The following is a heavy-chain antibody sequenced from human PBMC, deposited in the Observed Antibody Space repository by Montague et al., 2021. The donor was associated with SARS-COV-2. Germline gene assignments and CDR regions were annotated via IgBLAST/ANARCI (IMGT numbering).Heavy chain of an antibody. CDR2: INHSGST. D-gene: IGHD4-17*01. J-gene: IGHJ6*02. Sequence: SETLSLTCAVYGGSFSGYYWSWIRQPPGKGLEWIGEINHSGSTNYNPSLKSRVTISVDTSKNQFSLKLSSVTAADTAVYYCASGMTVTTCYYCGMDVWGQGTMVTVSS. CDR3: ASGMTVTTCYYCGMDV. V-gene: IGHV4-34*01. CDR1: GGSFSGYY.